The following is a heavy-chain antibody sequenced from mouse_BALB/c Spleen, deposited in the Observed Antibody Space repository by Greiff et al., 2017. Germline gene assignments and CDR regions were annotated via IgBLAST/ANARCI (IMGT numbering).Heavy chain of an antibody. CDR2: IYPGSGNT. V-gene: IGHV1-77*01. CDR3: ARRALLAYFDY. CDR1: GYTFTDYY. J-gene: IGHJ2*01. D-gene: IGHD1-1*01. Sequence: QVQLQQSGAELARPGASVKLSCKASGYTFTDYYINWVKQRTGQGLEWIGEIYPGSGNTYYNEKFKGKATLTADKSSSTAYMQLSSLTSEDSAVYFCARRALLAYFDYWGQGTTLTVSS.